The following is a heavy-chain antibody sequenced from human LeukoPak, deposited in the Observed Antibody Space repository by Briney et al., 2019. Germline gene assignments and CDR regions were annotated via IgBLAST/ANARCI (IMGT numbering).Heavy chain of an antibody. CDR2: ISAYNGNT. D-gene: IGHD1-26*01. J-gene: IGHJ3*02. CDR3: ASSPSGSYPDAFDI. V-gene: IGHV1-18*01. Sequence: ASVKVSCKASGYTFTNYGVSWVRQAPGQGLEWMGWISAYNGNTNYAQKLQGRVTMTTDTSTSTAYMELRSLRSDDTAVYYYASSPSGSYPDAFDIWGQGTMVTVSS. CDR1: GYTFTNYG.